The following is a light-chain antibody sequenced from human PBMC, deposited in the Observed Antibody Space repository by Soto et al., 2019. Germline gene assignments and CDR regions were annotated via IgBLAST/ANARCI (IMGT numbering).Light chain of an antibody. Sequence: DIQMTQSPSTLSASVGDRVTITCRASQSIDTWLAWYQQKPGKPPTLLMYKASILESCVPSRFSSSGAETESTLTISSLQPDDFATTYCQHHETYSRTFGQGTKVDI. J-gene: IGKJ1*01. V-gene: IGKV1-5*03. CDR2: KAS. CDR1: QSIDTW. CDR3: QHHETYSRT.